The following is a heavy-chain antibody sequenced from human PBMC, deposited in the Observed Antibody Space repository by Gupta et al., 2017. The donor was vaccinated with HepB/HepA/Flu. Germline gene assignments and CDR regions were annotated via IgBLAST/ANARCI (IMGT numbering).Heavy chain of an antibody. V-gene: IGHV3-64*01. CDR1: GFPFRSYA. J-gene: IGHJ6*02. CDR3: ARSYDYGDSSMDV. Sequence: EVQLVESGGDLVQPGGSLRLSCAASGFPFRSYAMHWVRQAPGKGLEYVSAISSNGGSTYYANSVKGRFTISRDNSKNTLYLQMGSLRAEDMAVYYCARSYDYGDSSMDVWGQGTTVTVSS. CDR2: ISSNGGST. D-gene: IGHD4-17*01.